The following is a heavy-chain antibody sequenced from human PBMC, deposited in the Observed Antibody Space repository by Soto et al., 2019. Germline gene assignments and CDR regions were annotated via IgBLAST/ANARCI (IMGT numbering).Heavy chain of an antibody. Sequence: PSETLSLTCTVSGGSISSGDYYWGWIRQPPGKGLEWIGYIYYSGSTYYNPSLKSRVTISVDTSKNQFSLKLSSVTAADTAVYYCARDTRQRYSSSWSEVDYWGQGTLVTVSS. CDR3: ARDTRQRYSSSWSEVDY. V-gene: IGHV4-30-4*01. J-gene: IGHJ4*02. CDR2: IYYSGST. CDR1: GGSISSGDYY. D-gene: IGHD6-13*01.